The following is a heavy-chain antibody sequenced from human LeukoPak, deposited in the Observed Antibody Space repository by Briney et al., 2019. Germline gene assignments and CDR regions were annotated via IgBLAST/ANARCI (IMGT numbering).Heavy chain of an antibody. Sequence: GGSLRLSCAASGFTFDDYAMHWVRQAPGKGLEWVSGISWNSGSIGYADSVKGRFTISRDNAKNSLYLQMNSLRAEDTALYYCAKDMVRGYYCSGMDVWGPGTTVTVSS. J-gene: IGHJ6*02. V-gene: IGHV3-9*01. CDR2: ISWNSGSI. CDR3: AKDMVRGYYCSGMDV. CDR1: GFTFDDYA. D-gene: IGHD3-10*01.